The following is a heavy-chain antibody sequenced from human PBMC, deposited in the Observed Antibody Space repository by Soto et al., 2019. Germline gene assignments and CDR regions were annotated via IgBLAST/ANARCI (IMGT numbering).Heavy chain of an antibody. CDR1: GFTFSSYA. J-gene: IGHJ3*01. CDR3: AKSVVYYYDSSGRDDAFDL. Sequence: EVQLLESGGGLVQPGGSLRLSCAASGFTFSSYAMSWVRQAPGKGLEWVSTISATGGSTFDADSVKGRFIISRDNSKNTLYLEMDSLSAEDTAVYYCAKSVVYYYDSSGRDDAFDLWGQGTMVTVSS. D-gene: IGHD3-22*01. CDR2: ISATGGST. V-gene: IGHV3-23*01.